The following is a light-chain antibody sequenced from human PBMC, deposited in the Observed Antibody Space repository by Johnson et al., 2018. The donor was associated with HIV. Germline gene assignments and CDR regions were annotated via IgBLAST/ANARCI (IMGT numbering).Light chain of an antibody. Sequence: QSVLTQPPSVSAAPGREVTISCSGSSSNIGSNYVSWYQQLPGTAPKLLIYENNKRPSGIPDRFSGSKSGTSATLGITGLQTGDEADYYCGKWDSSLSAGVFGTGTTVIVL. J-gene: IGLJ1*01. CDR2: ENN. CDR1: SSNIGSNY. V-gene: IGLV1-51*02. CDR3: GKWDSSLSAGV.